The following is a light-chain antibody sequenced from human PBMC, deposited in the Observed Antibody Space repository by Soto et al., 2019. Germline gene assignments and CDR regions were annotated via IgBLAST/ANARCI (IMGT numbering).Light chain of an antibody. Sequence: QSALTQPASVSGSPGQSITISCTGTSSDVGDYNVVSWYQQHPGKAPKLVIHEVSKRPSGVSNRFSGSKSGNTASLTISGLQAEDEAEYFCCSYSSSSTVLVFGGGTKLTVL. CDR3: CSYSSSSTVLV. J-gene: IGLJ3*02. CDR2: EVS. CDR1: SSDVGDYNV. V-gene: IGLV2-23*02.